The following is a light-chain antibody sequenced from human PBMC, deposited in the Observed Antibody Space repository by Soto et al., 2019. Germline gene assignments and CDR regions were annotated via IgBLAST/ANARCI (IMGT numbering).Light chain of an antibody. J-gene: IGLJ2*01. Sequence: QSALTQPPSASGSPGQSVTISCTGTSSDVGGSNYVSWYQQHPGKVPKLIIYDVTKRPSGVPDRFSGSKSGNTASLAVSGLQDEDEADYYCSSQAGNNVIFGGGTKLTVL. CDR3: SSQAGNNVI. CDR1: SSDVGGSNY. V-gene: IGLV2-8*01. CDR2: DVT.